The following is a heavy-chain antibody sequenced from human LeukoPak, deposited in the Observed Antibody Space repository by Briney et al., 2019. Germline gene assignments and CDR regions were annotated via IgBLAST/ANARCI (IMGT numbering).Heavy chain of an antibody. J-gene: IGHJ5*02. CDR1: GYTFTGYY. V-gene: IGHV1-2*02. CDR3: ARERGGDYIPTHWFDP. D-gene: IGHD4-17*01. CDR2: INPNSGGT. Sequence: ASVKVSCKASGYTFTGYYMHWVRQAPGQGLEWMGWINPNSGGTNYAQKFQGRVTMTRDTSTSTAYTELSRLRSDDTAVYYCARERGGDYIPTHWFDPWGQGTLVTVSS.